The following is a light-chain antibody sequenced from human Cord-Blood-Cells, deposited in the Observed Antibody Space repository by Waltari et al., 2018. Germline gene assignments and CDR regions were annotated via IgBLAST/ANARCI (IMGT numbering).Light chain of an antibody. CDR2: DAS. V-gene: IGKV3-11*01. Sequence: EIVLKQSPATLSFSPGERATLSCTASQSVSSYLAWYQQKPGQAPRLLIYDASNSATGIPARFSGSESGTDFTLTISSLAPEDFAVYYCQQRSNWPITFGQGTRLEIK. CDR1: QSVSSY. J-gene: IGKJ5*01. CDR3: QQRSNWPIT.